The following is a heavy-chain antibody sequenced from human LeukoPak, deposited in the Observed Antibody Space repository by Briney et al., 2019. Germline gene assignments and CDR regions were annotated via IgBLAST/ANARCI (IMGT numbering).Heavy chain of an antibody. V-gene: IGHV3-23*01. D-gene: IGHD1-1*01. Sequence: GGSLRLSCAASGFTFSSYAMSWVRQAPGKGLEWVSAISGSGGSTYYADSVKGRFTISRDNSKNTVYLQMNGLRAEDTAVYYCAKAPRHNWNDPFDYWGQGSLVTVAS. J-gene: IGHJ4*02. CDR3: AKAPRHNWNDPFDY. CDR2: ISGSGGST. CDR1: GFTFSSYA.